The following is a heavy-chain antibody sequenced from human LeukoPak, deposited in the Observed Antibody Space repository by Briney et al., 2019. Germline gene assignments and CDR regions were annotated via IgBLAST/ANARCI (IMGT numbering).Heavy chain of an antibody. CDR2: IKANGRET. CDR3: AKEGHVDY. Sequence: PGGSLRLSCAASGFTFSKYWMTWVRQAPGKGLEWVANIKANGRETYYVDSVTGRFTISRDNAQKSLYLQLNSLRVEDTAIYYCAKEGHVDYCGQGSLVTVSS. V-gene: IGHV3-7*04. CDR1: GFTFSKYW. J-gene: IGHJ4*02.